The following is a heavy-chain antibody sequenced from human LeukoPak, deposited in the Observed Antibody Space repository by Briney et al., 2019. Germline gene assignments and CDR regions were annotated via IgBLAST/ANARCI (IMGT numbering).Heavy chain of an antibody. Sequence: GGSLRLSCAASGFTVSTNYMSWVRQAPGKGLEWVSVIYSGSTTYYADSVKGRFTISRDNSKNTLYLQMNSLRAEDTAVYYCARWGDYGSFDYRGQGTLVTVSS. CDR1: GFTVSTNY. CDR2: IYSGSTT. J-gene: IGHJ4*02. D-gene: IGHD4/OR15-4a*01. V-gene: IGHV3-53*01. CDR3: ARWGDYGSFDY.